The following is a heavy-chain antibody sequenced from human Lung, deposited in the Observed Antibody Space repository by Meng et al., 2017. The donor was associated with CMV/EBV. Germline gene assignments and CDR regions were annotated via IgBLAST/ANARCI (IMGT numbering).Heavy chain of an antibody. CDR3: AGDAVGHYYGMDV. V-gene: IGHV3-11*04. Sequence: GESLKISCAASGFTFSDYYMSWIRQAPGKGLEWVSYISSSGSTIYYADSVKGRFTISRDNAKNSLYLQMNSLRAEDTAVYYCAGDAVGHYYGMDVWGQRTTVTVSS. J-gene: IGHJ6*02. D-gene: IGHD3-16*01. CDR2: ISSSGSTI. CDR1: GFTFSDYY.